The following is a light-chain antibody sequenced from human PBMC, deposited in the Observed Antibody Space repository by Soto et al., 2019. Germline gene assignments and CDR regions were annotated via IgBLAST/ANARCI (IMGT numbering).Light chain of an antibody. V-gene: IGKV3-15*01. Sequence: EIVLTQSPATLSVSPGDRATLSCRASQSVSSDLAWFQQKPGQAPRFLIYDASTRATGIPARFSGSGSETEFTLTISSLQSEDFAIYYCQQYNNWPLTFGGGTKVEIK. CDR3: QQYNNWPLT. J-gene: IGKJ4*01. CDR2: DAS. CDR1: QSVSSD.